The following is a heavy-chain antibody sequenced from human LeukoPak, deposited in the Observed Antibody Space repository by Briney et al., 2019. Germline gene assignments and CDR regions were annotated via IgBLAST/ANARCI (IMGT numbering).Heavy chain of an antibody. CDR2: IYTSGST. Sequence: SQTLSLTCTVSGGSISSGSYYWSWIRQPAGRGLEWIGRIYTSGSTNYNPSPKSRVTISVDTSKNQFSLKLSSVTAADTAVYYCARDKTDYDILTDAGYFDYWGQGTLVTVSS. CDR3: ARDKTDYDILTDAGYFDY. D-gene: IGHD3-9*01. J-gene: IGHJ4*02. CDR1: GGSISSGSYY. V-gene: IGHV4-61*02.